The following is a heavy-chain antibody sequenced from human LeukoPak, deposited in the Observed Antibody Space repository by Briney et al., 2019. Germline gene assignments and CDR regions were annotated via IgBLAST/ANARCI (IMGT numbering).Heavy chain of an antibody. J-gene: IGHJ4*02. Sequence: SETLSLTCTVSGGSISSGGYYWSWIRQPPGKGLEWIGYIYHSGSTYYNPSLKSRVTISVDRSKNQFSLKLSSVTAADTAVYYCAREADSYGSPFDYWGQGTLVTVSS. CDR1: GGSISSGGYY. V-gene: IGHV4-30-2*01. CDR3: AREADSYGSPFDY. D-gene: IGHD5-18*01. CDR2: IYHSGST.